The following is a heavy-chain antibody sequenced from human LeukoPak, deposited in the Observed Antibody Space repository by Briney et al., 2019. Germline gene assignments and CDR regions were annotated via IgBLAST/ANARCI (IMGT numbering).Heavy chain of an antibody. D-gene: IGHD2-2*01. Sequence: GASLTLSFKGSGYSFTSYWIGWVRQMPGKGLEWMGIIYPGDSDTRYSPSFQGQVTISADKSISTAYLQWSSLKASDTAMYYCARVGCSSTSCYSLDYWGQGTLVTVSS. CDR1: GYSFTSYW. J-gene: IGHJ4*02. CDR3: ARVGCSSTSCYSLDY. CDR2: IYPGDSDT. V-gene: IGHV5-51*01.